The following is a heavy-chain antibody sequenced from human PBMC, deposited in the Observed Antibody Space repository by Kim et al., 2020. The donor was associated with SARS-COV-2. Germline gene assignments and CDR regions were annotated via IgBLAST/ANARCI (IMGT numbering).Heavy chain of an antibody. D-gene: IGHD5-12*01. CDR2: IYYSGST. J-gene: IGHJ4*02. Sequence: SETLSLTCTVSGGSISSYYWSWIRQPPGKGLEWIGYIYYSGSTNYNPSLKSRVTISVDTSKNQFSLKLSSVTAADTAVYYCARAGAGKRWLQLGYFDYWGQGALITVSS. CDR3: ARAGAGKRWLQLGYFDY. V-gene: IGHV4-59*01. CDR1: GGSISSYY.